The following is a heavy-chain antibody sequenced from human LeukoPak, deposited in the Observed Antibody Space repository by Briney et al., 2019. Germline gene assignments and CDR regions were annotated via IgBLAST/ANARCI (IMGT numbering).Heavy chain of an antibody. J-gene: IGHJ4*02. CDR1: GLTVSSNY. CDR3: AKAKNGYGDYGYYFDY. CDR2: IYGGGST. Sequence: PGGSLRLSCAASGLTVSSNYMSWVRQAPGKGLEWVSVIYGGGSTYYADSVKGRFAISRDNSKNTLFLHMNSLRAEGTAVYYCAKAKNGYGDYGYYFDYWGQGTLVTVSS. D-gene: IGHD4-17*01. V-gene: IGHV3-66*01.